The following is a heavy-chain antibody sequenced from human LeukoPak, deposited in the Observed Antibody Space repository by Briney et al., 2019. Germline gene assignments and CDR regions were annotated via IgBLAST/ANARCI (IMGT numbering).Heavy chain of an antibody. V-gene: IGHV3-48*02. CDR1: GFTFSGYS. D-gene: IGHD2-2*01. CDR3: AKDLYCSSTSCYEAVY. J-gene: IGHJ4*02. CDR2: IRSSGSPI. Sequence: GGSLRLSCAASGFTFSGYSMNCVRQAPGKGLEWVSYIRSSGSPIYYADSVKGRFTISRDNAKNSVYLQMNSLRDEDTAVYYCAKDLYCSSTSCYEAVYWGQGTLVTVSS.